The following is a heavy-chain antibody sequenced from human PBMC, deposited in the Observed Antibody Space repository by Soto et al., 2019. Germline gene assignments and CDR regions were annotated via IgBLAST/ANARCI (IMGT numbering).Heavy chain of an antibody. CDR1: GFTFSSYA. Sequence: VQLLESGGGLVQPGGSLRLSCAASGFTFSSYAMSWVRQAPGKGLEWVSAISVSGGSTYYADSVKGRFTISRDNSKNTLYLQMNSLRAEDTSVYYCAKEVEYSSSWSDIDYWGQGTLVSVSS. CDR3: AKEVEYSSSWSDIDY. J-gene: IGHJ4*02. V-gene: IGHV3-23*01. CDR2: ISVSGGST. D-gene: IGHD6-13*01.